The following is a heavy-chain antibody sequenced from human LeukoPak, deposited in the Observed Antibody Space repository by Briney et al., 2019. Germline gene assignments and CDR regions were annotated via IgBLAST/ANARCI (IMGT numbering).Heavy chain of an antibody. CDR3: AKDLDDDSGGF. Sequence: GGSLRLSCAASGFTFSSYPMSWVRQAPGKGLVWVSAITGGGGSTYYADSVKGRFTIFRDNSKNTLYLQMNSLRAEDTAVYYCAKDLDDDSGGFWGQGTLVTVSS. J-gene: IGHJ4*02. D-gene: IGHD3-10*01. CDR2: ITGGGGST. CDR1: GFTFSSYP. V-gene: IGHV3-23*01.